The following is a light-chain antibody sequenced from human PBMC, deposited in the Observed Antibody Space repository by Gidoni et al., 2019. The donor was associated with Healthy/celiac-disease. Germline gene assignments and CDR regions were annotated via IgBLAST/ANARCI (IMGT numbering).Light chain of an antibody. V-gene: IGKV2-30*01. CDR3: MQGPGT. J-gene: IGKJ1*01. CDR2: KVS. CDR1: QSIVYSDGNTY. Sequence: DFVMTQSPLSLPVTLGQPASISCRSSQSIVYSDGNTYLNWFQQRPGQSARRLIYKVSNRDSGVPDRFSGSGSGTDFTLKISRVEAEDGGVYYCMQGPGTFGQGTKVEIK.